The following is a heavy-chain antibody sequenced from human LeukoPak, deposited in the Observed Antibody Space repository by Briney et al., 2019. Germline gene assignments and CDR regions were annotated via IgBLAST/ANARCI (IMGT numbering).Heavy chain of an antibody. Sequence: GGSLRLSCAASEFTFSNYWMSWVRQAPGKGPEWVASIKEDGSIKYYVDSVKGRFTISRDNAKNSLYLQMNSLRAEDTALYYCARDRYDFWSGLTDAFDIWGQGTMVTVSS. CDR1: EFTFSNYW. D-gene: IGHD3-3*01. CDR2: IKEDGSIK. CDR3: ARDRYDFWSGLTDAFDI. V-gene: IGHV3-7*03. J-gene: IGHJ3*02.